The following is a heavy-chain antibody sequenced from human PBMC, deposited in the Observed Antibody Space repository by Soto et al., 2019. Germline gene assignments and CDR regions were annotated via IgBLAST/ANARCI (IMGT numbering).Heavy chain of an antibody. CDR1: GFTFSDYA. CDR2: ISGVGATT. Sequence: EVQVSESGGGLVQPGGSLRLSCAASGFTFSDYAMTWVRQAPGKGLEWVSSISGVGATTYYADSVKGRFTISRDNSKNTVYLQMNGLRAEDTATYYCAKDGYSGSINYFDNWGQGTLVTVSS. CDR3: AKDGYSGSINYFDN. D-gene: IGHD1-26*01. J-gene: IGHJ4*02. V-gene: IGHV3-23*01.